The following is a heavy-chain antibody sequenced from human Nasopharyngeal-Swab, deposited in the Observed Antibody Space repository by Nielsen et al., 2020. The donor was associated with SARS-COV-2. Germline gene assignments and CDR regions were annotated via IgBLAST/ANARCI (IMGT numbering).Heavy chain of an antibody. CDR3: ATFSLPAAIE. D-gene: IGHD2-2*01. CDR1: GFTFSSYG. Sequence: GESLKISCAASGFTFSSYGMHWVRQAPGKGLEWVAVIWYDGSNKYYADSVKGRFTISRDNSKNTLYLQMNSLRAEDTAVYYCATFSLPAAIEWGQGTLVTVSS. CDR2: IWYDGSNK. V-gene: IGHV3-33*01. J-gene: IGHJ4*02.